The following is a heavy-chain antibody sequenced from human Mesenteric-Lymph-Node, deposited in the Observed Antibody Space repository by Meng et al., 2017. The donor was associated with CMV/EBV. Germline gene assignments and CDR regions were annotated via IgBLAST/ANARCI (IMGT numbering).Heavy chain of an antibody. CDR1: GFTFSRYG. CDR3: AKGYCSTTSCSFDY. Sequence: ASGFTFSRYGMHWVRQAPGKGLEGVAVIWYDGSNKDYADYVKGHFTISRDNSKNTEYLQMNSLRAEDTAVYYCAKGYCSTTSCSFDYWGQGTLVTVSS. J-gene: IGHJ4*02. V-gene: IGHV3-33*06. CDR2: IWYDGSNK. D-gene: IGHD2-2*01.